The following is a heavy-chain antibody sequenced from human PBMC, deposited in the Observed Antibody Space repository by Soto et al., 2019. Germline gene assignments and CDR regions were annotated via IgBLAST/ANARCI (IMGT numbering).Heavy chain of an antibody. Sequence: SVKVSCKASGGTFSSYAISWVRQAPGQGLEWMGGIIPIFGTANYAQKFQGRVTITADESTSTAYMELSSLRSEETAVYYCARGRCSSTSCYYYYYGMDVWGKGTTVTVSS. V-gene: IGHV1-69*13. CDR2: IIPIFGTA. D-gene: IGHD2-2*01. CDR1: GGTFSSYA. J-gene: IGHJ6*04. CDR3: ARGRCSSTSCYYYYYGMDV.